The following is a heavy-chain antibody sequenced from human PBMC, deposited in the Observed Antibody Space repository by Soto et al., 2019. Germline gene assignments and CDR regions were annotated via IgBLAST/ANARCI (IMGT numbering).Heavy chain of an antibody. CDR3: ARGWGCSSGSCYFTS. CDR2: ISSTSSAI. J-gene: IGHJ5*02. D-gene: IGHD2-15*01. V-gene: IGHV3-48*04. Sequence: DVQLVESGGGLVQPGGSLTLSCAASGFTFGSYIMNWVRQAPGKGLEWVSYISSTSSAIWYADSLKGRFIISRDNAENSLYLQMHSLRAEDTAVYFCARGWGCSSGSCYFTSWGQGTLVTVSS. CDR1: GFTFGSYI.